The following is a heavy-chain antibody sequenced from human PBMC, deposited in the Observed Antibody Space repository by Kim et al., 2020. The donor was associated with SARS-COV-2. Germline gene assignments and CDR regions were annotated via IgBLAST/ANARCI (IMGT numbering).Heavy chain of an antibody. Sequence: GGSLRLSCSASGFTFSSYAMHWVRQAPGKGLEYVSAISSNGGRTYYADSVKGRFTISRDNSKNTLYLQMSSLRDEDTAVYYCVNPPSYDILTGYPRGGGWGQGTLVTVSS. D-gene: IGHD3-9*01. J-gene: IGHJ4*02. CDR1: GFTFSSYA. V-gene: IGHV3-64D*09. CDR3: VNPPSYDILTGYPRGGG. CDR2: ISSNGGRT.